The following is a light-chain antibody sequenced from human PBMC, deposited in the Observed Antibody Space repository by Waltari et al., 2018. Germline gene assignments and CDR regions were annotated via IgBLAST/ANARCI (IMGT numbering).Light chain of an antibody. CDR2: QAS. J-gene: IGKJ4*01. Sequence: DIQMTQSPSTLSASVGDRVTITCRASQSVKNHLALYQQKPGKAPKVLIHQASRLESGVPARFSGSGYGTEFTLTISSLQPDDFATYYCQEYDTLPVTFGGGTKVEIK. V-gene: IGKV1-5*03. CDR3: QEYDTLPVT. CDR1: QSVKNH.